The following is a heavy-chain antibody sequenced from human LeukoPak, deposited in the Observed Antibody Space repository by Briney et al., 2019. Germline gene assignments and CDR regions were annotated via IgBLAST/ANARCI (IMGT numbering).Heavy chain of an antibody. J-gene: IGHJ3*02. CDR1: GFTFSSYS. CDR2: ISGSSSAK. V-gene: IGHV3-48*02. CDR3: ARVLRSSNSRDAFDI. D-gene: IGHD2-2*01. Sequence: GGSLRLSCAASGFTFSSYSMNWVRQAPGKGLEWVSYISGSSSAKYYADSVKGRFTISRDKAGNSLYLQMNSLRDEETAVYFCARVLRSSNSRDAFDIWGQGTMVTVSS.